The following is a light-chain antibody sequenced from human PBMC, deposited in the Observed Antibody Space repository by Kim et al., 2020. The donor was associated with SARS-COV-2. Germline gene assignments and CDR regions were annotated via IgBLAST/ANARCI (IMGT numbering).Light chain of an antibody. CDR3: QQSYSTPLT. J-gene: IGKJ4*01. V-gene: IGKV1-39*01. Sequence: DIQMTQSTSSLSASVGDRVTITCRASQSISSYLNWYQQKPGKAPKLLIYAASSLQSGVPSRFSGSGSGTDFTLTISSLQPEDFATYYCQQSYSTPLTFGGGTKVEI. CDR1: QSISSY. CDR2: AAS.